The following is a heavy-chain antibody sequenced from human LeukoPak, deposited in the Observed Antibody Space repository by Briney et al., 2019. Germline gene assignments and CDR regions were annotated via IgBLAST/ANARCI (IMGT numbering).Heavy chain of an antibody. J-gene: IGHJ5*02. V-gene: IGHV4-59*01. CDR1: GGSISSYY. CDR3: ARTGIITIFGVVIPNWFDP. D-gene: IGHD3-3*01. CDR2: IYYSGST. Sequence: SETLSLTCTVSGGSISSYYWSWIRQPPGKGPEWIGYIYYSGSTNYNPSLKSRVTISVDTSKNQFSLKLSSVTAADTAVYYCARTGIITIFGVVIPNWFDPWGQGTLVTVSS.